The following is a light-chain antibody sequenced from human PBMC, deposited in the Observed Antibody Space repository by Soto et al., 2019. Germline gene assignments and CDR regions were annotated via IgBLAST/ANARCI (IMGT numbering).Light chain of an antibody. Sequence: GDRVTITCRASQRIISWLAWYQQKPGKAPKLLIYEASILQSGVPSRFSVSGSGTEFTLTISRLQSDDFATYYCQHFLSYPLTFGGGTKVDI. CDR1: QRIISW. J-gene: IGKJ4*01. CDR3: QHFLSYPLT. V-gene: IGKV1-5*03. CDR2: EAS.